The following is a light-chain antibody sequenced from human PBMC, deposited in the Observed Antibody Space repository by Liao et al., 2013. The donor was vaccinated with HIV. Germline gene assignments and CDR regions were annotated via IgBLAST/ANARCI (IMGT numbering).Light chain of an antibody. V-gene: IGLV3-1*01. CDR3: QAWDISTHVV. Sequence: SYELTQPPSVSVSPGQTASITCSGDKLGNKYAYWYQQKPGQSPVLVIYQDSKRPSGIPERFSGSNSGNTATLTISGTPAVDEADYYCQAWDISTHVVFGGGTKLTVL. CDR2: QDS. J-gene: IGLJ2*01. CDR1: KLGNKY.